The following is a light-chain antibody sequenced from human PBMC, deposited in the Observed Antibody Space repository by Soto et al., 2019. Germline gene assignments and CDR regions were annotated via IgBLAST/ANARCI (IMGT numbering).Light chain of an antibody. CDR2: GGS. CDR1: QTVNNNY. Sequence: ELVLTQSPGTLSLSPGERATLSCRASQTVNNNYLAWYQQIPGQAPRLLISGGSGRATGALDRFSGSASGTEFSLPISRRVPADFSVYYYQQRNSCSLTFGGGTKVDI. CDR3: QQRNSCSLT. V-gene: IGKV3-20*01. J-gene: IGKJ4*02.